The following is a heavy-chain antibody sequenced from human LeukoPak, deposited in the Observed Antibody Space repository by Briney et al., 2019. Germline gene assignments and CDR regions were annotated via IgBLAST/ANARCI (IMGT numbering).Heavy chain of an antibody. CDR1: GYTFTSYG. Sequence: ASVKVSCKASGYTFTSYGISWVRQAPGQGLEWMGWISAYNGNTNYAQKLQGRVTMTTDTTTSTAYMELRSLRSDDTAVYYCAREGYYYDSSGYVAFDIWGQGTMVTVSS. J-gene: IGHJ3*02. D-gene: IGHD3-22*01. CDR3: AREGYYYDSSGYVAFDI. CDR2: ISAYNGNT. V-gene: IGHV1-18*01.